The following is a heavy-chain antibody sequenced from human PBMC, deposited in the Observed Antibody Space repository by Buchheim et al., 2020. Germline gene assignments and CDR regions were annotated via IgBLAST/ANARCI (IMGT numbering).Heavy chain of an antibody. CDR3: ARGGKLGILVYYYYYGVDV. V-gene: IGHV4-34*01. CDR1: GGSFSGYY. CDR2: INHSGST. Sequence: QVQLQQWGAGLLKPSETLSLTCAVYGGSFSGYYWSWIRQPPGKGLEWIGEINHSGSTNYNPSLKSRVTISVDTSKNQFSLKLSSVTAADTAVYYCARGGKLGILVYYYYYGVDVWGQGTT. J-gene: IGHJ6*02. D-gene: IGHD7-27*01.